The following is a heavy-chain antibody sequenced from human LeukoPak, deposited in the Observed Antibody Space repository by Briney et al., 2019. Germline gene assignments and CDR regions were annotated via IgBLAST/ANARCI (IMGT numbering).Heavy chain of an antibody. CDR3: ARDGYCSGGSCYNYYYYGMDV. V-gene: IGHV3-53*01. J-gene: IGHJ6*02. CDR1: GFTVSSNY. D-gene: IGHD2-15*01. Sequence: GGSLRLSCAASGFTVSSNYMSWVRQATGKGLVWVSVIYSDGSTYYADSVKGRFTISRDNSRNTLYLQMNSLGAEDTAVYYCARDGYCSGGSCYNYYYYGMDVWGQGTTVTVSS. CDR2: IYSDGST.